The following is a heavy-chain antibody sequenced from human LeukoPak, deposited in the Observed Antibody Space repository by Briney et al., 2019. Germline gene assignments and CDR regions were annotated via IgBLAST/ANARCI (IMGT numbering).Heavy chain of an antibody. V-gene: IGHV3-21*01. CDR2: ISSSSSYI. Sequence: GGSLRLSCAASGFTFSSYSMNWVRQAPGKGLEWVSSISSSSSYIYYADSVKGRFTISRDNAKNSLYLQMNSLRAEDTAVHYCARGPRGYPYYFDYWGQGTLVTVSS. CDR3: ARGPRGYPYYFDY. D-gene: IGHD5-18*01. J-gene: IGHJ4*02. CDR1: GFTFSSYS.